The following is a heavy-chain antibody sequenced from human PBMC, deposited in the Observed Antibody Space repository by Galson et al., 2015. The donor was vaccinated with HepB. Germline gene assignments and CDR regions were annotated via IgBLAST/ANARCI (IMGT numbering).Heavy chain of an antibody. CDR1: GYTFTPYD. CDR2: MNPNSGNT. D-gene: IGHD3-22*01. Sequence: SVKVSCKASGYTFTPYDINWVRQAPGQGLEWMGWMNPNSGNTGYAQKFQGRVTMTRNTSISTAYMELSSLRSEDTAVYYCARAGAHDDSGYSVDYWGQGTQVTVSS. J-gene: IGHJ4*02. V-gene: IGHV1-8*01. CDR3: ARAGAHDDSGYSVDY.